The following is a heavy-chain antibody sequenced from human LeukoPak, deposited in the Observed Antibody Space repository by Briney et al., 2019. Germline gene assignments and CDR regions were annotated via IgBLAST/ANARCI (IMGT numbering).Heavy chain of an antibody. Sequence: GASVKVSCKTSGYPFSDYYIHRIRQASGQGLESMGWINPKNGDTKYAQRSQGRLTITMDTSIDTVYMELRSLRYDDTAVYYCARLSALWGQGTLVTVSS. CDR2: INPKNGDT. CDR3: ARLSAL. V-gene: IGHV1-2*02. CDR1: GYPFSDYY. J-gene: IGHJ4*02.